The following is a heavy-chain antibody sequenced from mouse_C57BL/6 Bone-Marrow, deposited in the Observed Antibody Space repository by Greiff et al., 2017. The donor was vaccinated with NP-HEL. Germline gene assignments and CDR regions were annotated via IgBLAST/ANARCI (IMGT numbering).Heavy chain of an antibody. Sequence: EVQRVESGPVLVKPGASVKMSCKASGYTFTDYYMNWVKQSHGKSLEWIGVINPYNGGTSYNQKFKGKATLTVDKSSSTAYMELNSLTSEDSAVYYCARGGYYYGSSDYFDYWGQGTTLTVSS. CDR3: ARGGYYYGSSDYFDY. D-gene: IGHD1-1*01. V-gene: IGHV1-19*01. CDR1: GYTFTDYY. J-gene: IGHJ2*01. CDR2: INPYNGGT.